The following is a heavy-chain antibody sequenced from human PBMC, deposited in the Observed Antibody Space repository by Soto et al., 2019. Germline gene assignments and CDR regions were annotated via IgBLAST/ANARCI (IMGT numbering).Heavy chain of an antibody. D-gene: IGHD2-2*02. V-gene: IGHV1-69*06. J-gene: IGHJ6*02. CDR2: IIPIFGTA. CDR3: ARDVGYCSSTSCYTYYYYGMDV. CDR1: GGTFSSYA. Sequence: QVQLVQSGAEVKKPGSSVKVSCKASGGTFSSYAISWVRQAPGQGLEWMGGIIPIFGTANYAQKFQGRVTITADKSTSTAVMELSSLRSEDTAVYYCARDVGYCSSTSCYTYYYYGMDVWGQGTTVTVSS.